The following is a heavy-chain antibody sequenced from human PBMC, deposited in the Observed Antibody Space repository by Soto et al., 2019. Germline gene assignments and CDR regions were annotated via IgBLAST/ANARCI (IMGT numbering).Heavy chain of an antibody. Sequence: QIQLVQSGTEVKRPGASVKVSCRVAGYTFTGYGISWMRQAPGQGLEWMGWVSGSNGDTKYVENYQGRVTMTIDTXXXXXXXXXXXXXXXXXXXXXXXXXXXXXXXXXXXSNFDYWGQGTLVTVSP. CDR3: XXXXXXXXXXXXXSNFDY. CDR1: GYTFTGYG. CDR2: VSGSNGDT. V-gene: IGHV1-18*01. J-gene: IGHJ4*02.